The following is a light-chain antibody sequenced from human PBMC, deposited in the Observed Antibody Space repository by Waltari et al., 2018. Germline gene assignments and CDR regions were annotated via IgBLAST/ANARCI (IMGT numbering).Light chain of an antibody. CDR3: QSWDSGLSAFV. Sequence: QSVLTQPPSVSGAPGQRVTISCTGSSSDIGAGFDVNWYQQLPGTAPNLLISGNSDRPSGVPDRFSASRSGTSASLAITGLQAEDEADYYCQSWDSGLSAFVFGTGTKVTVL. J-gene: IGLJ1*01. CDR1: SSDIGAGFD. V-gene: IGLV1-40*01. CDR2: GNS.